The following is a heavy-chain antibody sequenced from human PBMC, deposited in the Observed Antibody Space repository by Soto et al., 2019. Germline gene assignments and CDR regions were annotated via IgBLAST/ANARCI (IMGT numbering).Heavy chain of an antibody. D-gene: IGHD3-22*01. CDR2: ISGSGGST. V-gene: IGHV3-23*01. J-gene: IGHJ5*02. CDR1: GFTFSSYA. Sequence: PGGSLILSCAASGFTFSSYAMSWVRQAPGKGLEWVSAISGSGGSTYYADSVKGRFTISRDNSKNTLYLQMNSLRAEDTAVYYCAKDRGYYDSSGSRIPDWFDPWGQGTLVTVSS. CDR3: AKDRGYYDSSGSRIPDWFDP.